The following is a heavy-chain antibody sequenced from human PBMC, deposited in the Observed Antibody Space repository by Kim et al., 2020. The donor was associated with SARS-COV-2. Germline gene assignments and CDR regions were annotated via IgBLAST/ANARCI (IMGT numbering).Heavy chain of an antibody. D-gene: IGHD3-10*01. CDR2: INPSGGST. CDR1: GYTFTSYY. Sequence: ASVKVSCKASGYTFTSYYIHWVRQAPGQGLEWMGIINPSGGSTNYAQKFQGRVTMTRDTSTSTVYMELSSLRSEDTAVYYCARDRDPAGGSESDDDYWGQGTMVTVSS. CDR3: ARDRDPAGGSESDDDY. V-gene: IGHV1-46*01. J-gene: IGHJ4*02.